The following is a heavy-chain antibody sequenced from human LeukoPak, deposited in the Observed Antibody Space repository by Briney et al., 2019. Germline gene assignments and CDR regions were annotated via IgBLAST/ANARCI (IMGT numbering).Heavy chain of an antibody. CDR2: IKSDGST. Sequence: GGSLRLSCVASGFTFSSYWMHWVRQAPGKGLVWVSRIKSDGSTNYAGSVKGRFTISRDNAKNTVSLQMNSLRAEDTGVYFCARAPSEIGGYYPEYFRHWGQGTLVTVSS. V-gene: IGHV3-74*01. CDR3: ARAPSEIGGYYPEYFRH. J-gene: IGHJ1*01. CDR1: GFTFSSYW. D-gene: IGHD3-22*01.